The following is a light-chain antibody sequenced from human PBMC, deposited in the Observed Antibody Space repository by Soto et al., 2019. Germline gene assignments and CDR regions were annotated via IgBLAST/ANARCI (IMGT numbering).Light chain of an antibody. CDR1: SNDVGAYNF. CDR2: EVN. Sequence: QSALTQPPSASGSPGQSVTISCTGTSNDVGAYNFISWYQQHPGKAPKLMIYEVNKRPSGVPDLFSGSKSGNTASLTVSGLQAEDEADYYCSSYGGSNNLLFGGGTKLTVL. CDR3: SSYGGSNNLL. V-gene: IGLV2-8*01. J-gene: IGLJ2*01.